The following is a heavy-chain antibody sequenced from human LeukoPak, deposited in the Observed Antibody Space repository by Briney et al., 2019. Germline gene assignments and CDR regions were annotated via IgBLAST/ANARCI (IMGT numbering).Heavy chain of an antibody. J-gene: IGHJ6*02. D-gene: IGHD3-10*01. Sequence: SETLSLTCAVYGGSFSGYYWSWIRQPPGKGLEWIGEINHSGSTNYNPSLKSRVTISVDTSKNQFSLKLSSVTAADTAVYYCAREQITMVRGVNYYYYGMDVWGQGTTVTVSS. CDR2: INHSGST. CDR1: GGSFSGYY. CDR3: AREQITMVRGVNYYYYGMDV. V-gene: IGHV4-34*01.